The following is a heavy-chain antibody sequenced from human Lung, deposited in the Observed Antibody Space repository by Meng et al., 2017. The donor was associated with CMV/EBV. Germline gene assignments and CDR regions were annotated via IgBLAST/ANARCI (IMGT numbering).Heavy chain of an antibody. CDR3: LRRSGGSV. D-gene: IGHD3-10*01. CDR1: GYSITNHNW. Sequence: QLRDPGPALVRPSEALSLTVAASGYSITNHNWGAWVRQPPGKGLEWIGEIPHRGSSAYNPSLKSRVSMSIDKSKNQFSLKLTSVTAADTAVYHCLRRSGGSVWGQGTLVTVSS. V-gene: IGHV4-4*02. CDR2: IPHRGSS. J-gene: IGHJ1*01.